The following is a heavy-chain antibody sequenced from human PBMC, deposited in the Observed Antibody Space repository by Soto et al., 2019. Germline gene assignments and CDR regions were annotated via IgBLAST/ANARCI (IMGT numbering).Heavy chain of an antibody. CDR2: ISGSGGST. Sequence: GGSLRLSCAASGFTFSSYAMSWVRQAPGKGLEWVSAISGSGGSTYYADSVKGRFTISRDNSKNTLYLQMNSLRAEETAVYYCAKVPIVVGTPYYFDYWGQGSRVTVSS. CDR3: AKVPIVVGTPYYFDY. CDR1: GFTFSSYA. D-gene: IGHD3-22*01. J-gene: IGHJ4*02. V-gene: IGHV3-23*01.